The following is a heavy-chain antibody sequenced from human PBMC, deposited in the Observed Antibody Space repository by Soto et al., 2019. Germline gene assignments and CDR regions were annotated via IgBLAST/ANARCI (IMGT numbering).Heavy chain of an antibody. J-gene: IGHJ6*02. CDR3: AKDPKVQLERDRYYYYGMDV. Sequence: QVQLVESGGGVVQPGRSLRLSCAASGFTFSSYGMHWVRQAPGKGLEWVAVISYDGSNKYYADSVKGRFTISRDNSKNPLYLQMNSLRAEDTAVYYCAKDPKVQLERDRYYYYGMDVWGQGTTVTVSS. CDR2: ISYDGSNK. V-gene: IGHV3-30*18. CDR1: GFTFSSYG. D-gene: IGHD1-1*01.